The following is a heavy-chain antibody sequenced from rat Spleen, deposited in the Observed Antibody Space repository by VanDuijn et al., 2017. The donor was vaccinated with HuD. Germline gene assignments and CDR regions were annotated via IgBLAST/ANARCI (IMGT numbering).Heavy chain of an antibody. CDR2: ISTGGHNT. CDR3: TTGYYGYNYGY. Sequence: EVQLVESGGGSVQPGRSLKISCAASGFTFSNYYMAWVRQAPTKGLEWVAYISTGGHNTYYRDSVKGRFTISRDNAKNTLYLQMDSLRSEDTATYYCTTGYYGYNYGYWGQGTLVTVSS. D-gene: IGHD1-9*01. CDR1: GFTFSNYY. J-gene: IGHJ3*01. V-gene: IGHV5-27*01.